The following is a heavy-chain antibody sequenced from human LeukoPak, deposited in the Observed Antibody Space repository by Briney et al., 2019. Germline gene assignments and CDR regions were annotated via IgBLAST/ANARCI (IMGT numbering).Heavy chain of an antibody. J-gene: IGHJ4*02. CDR2: IWYDGSNK. V-gene: IGHV3-33*01. CDR1: GFTLSSYG. CDR3: ARLPGYSSGWYSVFAFDY. D-gene: IGHD6-19*01. Sequence: GGSLRLSCAASGFTLSSYGMHWVSQAPGKGLEWVAVIWYDGSNKYYADSVKGRFTISRDNSKNTLYLQMNSLRAEDTAVYYCARLPGYSSGWYSVFAFDYWGQGTLVTVSS.